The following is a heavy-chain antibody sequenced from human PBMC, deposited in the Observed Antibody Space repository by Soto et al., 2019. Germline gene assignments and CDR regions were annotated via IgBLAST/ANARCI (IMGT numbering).Heavy chain of an antibody. CDR1: GGSINTGDSS. CDR3: ARGYCGGGSCYLYYLEN. CDR2: VFHTGSA. D-gene: IGHD2-15*01. Sequence: QLQLQESGSGLVKPSQTLSLTCAVSGGSINTGDSSWSWIRQTSGKGLEWIGYVFHTGSAFYHPSLKRRVIISVDRSRNQFSLKVNSVTAADTAVYYCARGYCGGGSCYLYYLENWGQCTLVTVSS. J-gene: IGHJ1*01. V-gene: IGHV4-30-2*01.